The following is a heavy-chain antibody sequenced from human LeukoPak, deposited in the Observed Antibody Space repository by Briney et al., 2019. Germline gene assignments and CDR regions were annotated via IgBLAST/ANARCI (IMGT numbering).Heavy chain of an antibody. CDR1: GGSFSGYY. CDR3: ARSTAVVVAASTKRNWFDP. CDR2: INHSGST. J-gene: IGHJ5*02. V-gene: IGHV4-34*01. D-gene: IGHD2-15*01. Sequence: SETLSLTCAVYGGSFSGYYWSWIRQPPGKGLEWIGEINHSGSTNYNPSLKSRVTISVDTSKNQFSLKLSSVTAADTAVYYCARSTAVVVAASTKRNWFDPWGQGTLVTVSS.